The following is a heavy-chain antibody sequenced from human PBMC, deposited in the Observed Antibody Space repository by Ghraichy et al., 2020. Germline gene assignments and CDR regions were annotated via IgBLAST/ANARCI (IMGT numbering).Heavy chain of an antibody. CDR3: AREPYGSGTPPSDY. CDR1: GFTFSSYG. Sequence: GGSLRLSCASSGFTFSSYGMNWVRQAPGKGLEWVAVIWYDGSNKYYADSVKGRFTISRDNSKNMLYLQMNSLRAEDTAVYYCAREPYGSGTPPSDYWGQGTLVTVSS. J-gene: IGHJ4*02. CDR2: IWYDGSNK. V-gene: IGHV3-33*01. D-gene: IGHD3-10*01.